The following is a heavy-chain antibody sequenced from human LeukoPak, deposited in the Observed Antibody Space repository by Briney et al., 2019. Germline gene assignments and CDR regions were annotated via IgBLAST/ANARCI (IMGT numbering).Heavy chain of an antibody. CDR1: GFTFSSYA. J-gene: IGHJ3*02. V-gene: IGHV3-7*01. CDR3: AALGATAASDAFDI. Sequence: PGGSLRLSCAASGFTFSSYAMSWVRQAPGKGLEWVANIKQDGSEKYYVDSVKGRFTISRDNAKNSLYLQMNSLRAEDTAVYYCAALGATAASDAFDIWGQGTMVTVSS. CDR2: IKQDGSEK. D-gene: IGHD5-12*01.